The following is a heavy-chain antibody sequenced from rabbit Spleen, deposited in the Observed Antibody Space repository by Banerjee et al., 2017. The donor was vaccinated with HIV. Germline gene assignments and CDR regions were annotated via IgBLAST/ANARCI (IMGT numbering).Heavy chain of an antibody. CDR2: IDTGSNGFT. D-gene: IGHD8-1*01. V-gene: IGHV1S40*01. CDR3: ARDSGSSFSSYGMDL. CDR1: GVSFSISSY. Sequence: QSLEESGGDLVKPGASPTLTCTASGVSFSISSYMCWVRQAPGKGLEWIACIDTGSNGFTYFASWAKGRFTSSKTSSTTVTLQMTSLTAADTATYFCARDSGSSFSSYGMDLWGQGTLVTVS. J-gene: IGHJ6*01.